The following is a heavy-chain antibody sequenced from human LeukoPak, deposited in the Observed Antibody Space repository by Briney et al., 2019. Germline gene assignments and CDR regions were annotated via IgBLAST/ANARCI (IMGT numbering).Heavy chain of an antibody. Sequence: GGSLRLSCAASGFTFSSYSMNWVGQAPGKGLEGVSSTSSSSSYIYYADSVKGGFTISRDNPKNSLYLQMNSLRAEDTAVYYCARAYGDYPNWFDPWGQGTLVTVSS. CDR2: TSSSSSYI. V-gene: IGHV3-21*01. CDR1: GFTFSSYS. CDR3: ARAYGDYPNWFDP. J-gene: IGHJ5*02. D-gene: IGHD4-17*01.